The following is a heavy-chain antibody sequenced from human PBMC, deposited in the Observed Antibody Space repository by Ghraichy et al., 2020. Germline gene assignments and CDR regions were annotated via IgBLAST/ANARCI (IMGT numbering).Heavy chain of an antibody. J-gene: IGHJ6*02. D-gene: IGHD1-26*01. CDR3: ASQTLIVGATNDYYGMDV. V-gene: IGHV1-69*02. CDR1: GGTFSSYT. CDR2: IIPILGIA. Sequence: SVKVSCKASGGTFSSYTISWVRQAPGQGLEWMGRIIPILGIANYAQEFQGRVTITADKSTSTAYMELSSLRSEDTAVYYCASQTLIVGATNDYYGMDVWGQGTTVTVSS.